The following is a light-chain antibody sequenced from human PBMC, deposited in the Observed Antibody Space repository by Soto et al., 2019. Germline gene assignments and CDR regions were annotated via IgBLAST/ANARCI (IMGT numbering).Light chain of an antibody. CDR1: QSVSNI. Sequence: EVVMTQSPATLSVSPGERATLSCRASQSVSNILAWYQQKPGQAPRLLIFGASTRATGIPARFSGSGSGTEFTLTISSLQSEDFAVYYCQQYDVWPPWTFGQGTKV. CDR2: GAS. CDR3: QQYDVWPPWT. J-gene: IGKJ1*01. V-gene: IGKV3-15*01.